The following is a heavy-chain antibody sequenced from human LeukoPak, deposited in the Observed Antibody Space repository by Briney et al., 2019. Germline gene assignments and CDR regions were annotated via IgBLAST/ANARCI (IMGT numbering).Heavy chain of an antibody. J-gene: IGHJ5*02. D-gene: IGHD1-26*01. Sequence: GGSLRLSCAASGFTFSSYWMHWVRQAPGKGLVWVSRINSDGSSTSYADPVKGRFTISGDNAKNTLYLQMNSLRAEDTAVYYCARAGIVGAQGWFDPWGQGTLVTVSS. V-gene: IGHV3-74*01. CDR2: INSDGSST. CDR3: ARAGIVGAQGWFDP. CDR1: GFTFSSYW.